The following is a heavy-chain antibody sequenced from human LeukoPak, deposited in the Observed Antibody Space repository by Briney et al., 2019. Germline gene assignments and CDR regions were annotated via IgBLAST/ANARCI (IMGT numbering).Heavy chain of an antibody. CDR2: IKTDGREK. V-gene: IGHV3-7*01. J-gene: IGHJ4*02. CDR3: LSRLRRYSWNF. CDR1: GFTFSNYW. D-gene: IGHD1-1*01. Sequence: PGGSLRLSCAASGFTFSNYWMHWVREAPGKGLEWVAHIKTDGREKNYVDSVKGRFTISRDNVKNSLSLQMNTVKGQVTEVYNCLSRLRRYSWNFWGQGTLVTVSS.